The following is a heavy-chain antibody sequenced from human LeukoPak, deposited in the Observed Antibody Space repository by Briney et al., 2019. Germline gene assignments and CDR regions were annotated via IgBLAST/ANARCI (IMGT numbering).Heavy chain of an antibody. D-gene: IGHD6-13*01. J-gene: IGHJ3*02. CDR3: ARDHLAAAGTYAFDI. CDR2: INHSGST. Sequence: SETLSLTCAVYGGSFSGYYWSWIRQPPGKGLEWIGEINHSGSTNYNPSLKSRVTISVDTSKNQFSLKLSSVTAAGTAVYYCARDHLAAAGTYAFDIWGQGTMVTVSS. V-gene: IGHV4-34*01. CDR1: GGSFSGYY.